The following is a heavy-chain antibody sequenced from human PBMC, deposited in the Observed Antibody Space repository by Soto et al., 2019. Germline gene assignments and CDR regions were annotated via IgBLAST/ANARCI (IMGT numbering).Heavy chain of an antibody. CDR2: IYSGGST. Sequence: EVQLVESGGGLIQPGGSLRLSCAASGFTVSSNYMSWVRQAPGKGLEWVSVIYSGGSTYYADSVKGRFTISRDNSKNTLYLQMNSLRAEDTAVYYCARFGPWLEDYYDGMDVWGQGTTVTVSS. V-gene: IGHV3-53*01. J-gene: IGHJ6*02. D-gene: IGHD6-19*01. CDR1: GFTVSSNY. CDR3: ARFGPWLEDYYDGMDV.